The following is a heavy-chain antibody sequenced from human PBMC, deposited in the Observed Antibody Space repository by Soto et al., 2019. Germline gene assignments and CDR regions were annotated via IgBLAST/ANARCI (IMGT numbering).Heavy chain of an antibody. V-gene: IGHV4-34*01. J-gene: IGHJ6*03. Sequence: SETLALTCAVYGGSFRSYFWSWLRQPPGKGLEWIGEINHSGSTNYNPSLKSRVTISVDTSKNQFSLKLSSVTAADTAVYYCARGRTDIVVVVAATYYYYYMDVWGKGTTVTVSS. CDR3: ARGRTDIVVVVAATYYYYYMDV. CDR1: GGSFRSYF. D-gene: IGHD2-15*01. CDR2: INHSGST.